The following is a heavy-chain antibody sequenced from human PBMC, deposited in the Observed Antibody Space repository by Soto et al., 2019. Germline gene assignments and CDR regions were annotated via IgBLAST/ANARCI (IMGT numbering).Heavy chain of an antibody. CDR1: GFTFSSYW. CDR3: ARDIVATLGGFDY. D-gene: IGHD5-12*01. Sequence: EVQLVESGGGLVQPGGSLRLSCAAYGFTFSSYWMSWVRQAPGKGLEWLANIKVDGSEKYYVDSVKGRFTISRDNAKNSLYLQMISLRVEDTAVYYCARDIVATLGGFDYWGLGALVIVSS. J-gene: IGHJ4*02. CDR2: IKVDGSEK. V-gene: IGHV3-7*01.